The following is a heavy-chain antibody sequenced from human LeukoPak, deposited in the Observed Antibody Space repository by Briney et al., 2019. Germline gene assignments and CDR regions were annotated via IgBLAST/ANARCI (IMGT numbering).Heavy chain of an antibody. CDR1: GGSFSGYY. CDR3: ARGVSTGITIFGVALRGYYYYYMDV. D-gene: IGHD3-3*01. CDR2: INHSGST. J-gene: IGHJ6*03. Sequence: SETLSLTCAVYGGSFSGYYWSWIRQPPGKGLEWIGEINHSGSTNYNPSLKSRVTISVDTSKNQFSLKLSSVTAADTAVYYCARGVSTGITIFGVALRGYYYYYMDVWGKGTTVTVSS. V-gene: IGHV4-34*01.